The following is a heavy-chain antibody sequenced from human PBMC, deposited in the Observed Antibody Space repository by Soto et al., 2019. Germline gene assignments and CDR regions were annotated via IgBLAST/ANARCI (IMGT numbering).Heavy chain of an antibody. D-gene: IGHD2-15*01. J-gene: IGHJ6*02. Sequence: GESLKISCKGSGYSFTKYWIIWVRQVTGKGLEWMGRIDTSYSYSHYSPSFQGHVTISADKSISTAYLQWSSLKASDTAMYYCARYCSSSSCSQLYGMDVWGQGTTVTVS. CDR3: ARYCSSSSCSQLYGMDV. CDR2: IDTSYSYS. CDR1: GYSFTKYW. V-gene: IGHV5-10-1*01.